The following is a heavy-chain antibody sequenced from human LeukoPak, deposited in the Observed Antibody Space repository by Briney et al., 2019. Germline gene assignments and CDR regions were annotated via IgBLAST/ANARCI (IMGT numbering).Heavy chain of an antibody. CDR2: INPSGGST. CDR1: GYTFTSYY. D-gene: IGHD5-18*01. J-gene: IGHJ4*02. CDR3: ARATAMFPLFDY. V-gene: IGHV1-46*01. Sequence: GASVKVSCKASGYTFTSYYMHWVRQAPGQGLEWMGVINPSGGSTSYAQKFQGRVTMTRDTSTSTVYMELSSLRSEDTAVYYCARATAMFPLFDYWGQGTLVTVSS.